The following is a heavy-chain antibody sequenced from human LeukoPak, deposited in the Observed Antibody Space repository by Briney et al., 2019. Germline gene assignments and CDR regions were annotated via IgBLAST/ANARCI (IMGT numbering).Heavy chain of an antibody. CDR1: GYTFTSYY. D-gene: IGHD5-18*01. Sequence: ASVKVSCKASGYTFTSYYMHWVRQAPGQGLEWMGIINPSGGSTSYAQKFQGRVTMTRDTSTSTVYMELSSLRSEDTAVYYCARGGSVDTAMVTHFDCWGQGTLVTVSS. J-gene: IGHJ4*02. CDR3: ARGGSVDTAMVTHFDC. CDR2: INPSGGST. V-gene: IGHV1-46*01.